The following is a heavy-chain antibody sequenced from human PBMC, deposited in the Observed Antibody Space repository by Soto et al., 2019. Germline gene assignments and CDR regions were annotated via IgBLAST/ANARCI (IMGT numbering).Heavy chain of an antibody. J-gene: IGHJ3*02. CDR3: ACRYYYIWGSYRTPKDAFYI. CDR1: GYTFTSYD. Sequence: ASVKVSCKASGYTFTSYDINWVRQATGQGLEWMGWMNPNSGNTGYAQKFQGRVTMTRNTSISTAYMELSSLRSEDTAVYYCACRYYYIWGSYRTPKDAFYIWGQGTMVTV. V-gene: IGHV1-8*01. CDR2: MNPNSGNT. D-gene: IGHD3-16*02.